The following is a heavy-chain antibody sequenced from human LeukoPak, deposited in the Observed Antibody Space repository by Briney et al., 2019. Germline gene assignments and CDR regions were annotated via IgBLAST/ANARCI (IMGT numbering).Heavy chain of an antibody. Sequence: ASVKVSCTASGYRFIYNYIQWVRQAPGLGPEWMGWMHPGNGNTRYAEKFQGRVTMTRDTSINTAYMDLSNLRSDDTAVYYCAREGSYCVGGDCYSYFWGQGTLITVSS. CDR1: GYRFIYNY. CDR3: AREGSYCVGGDCYSYF. J-gene: IGHJ4*02. D-gene: IGHD2-21*02. V-gene: IGHV1-2*02. CDR2: MHPGNGNT.